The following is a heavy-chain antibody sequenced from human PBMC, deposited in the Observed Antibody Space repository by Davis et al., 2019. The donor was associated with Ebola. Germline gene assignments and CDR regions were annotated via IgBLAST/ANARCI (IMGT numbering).Heavy chain of an antibody. CDR3: VRDPALVVTGGGWFFGL. CDR1: GFTFSSNS. V-gene: IGHV3-48*04. Sequence: GGSLRLSCAASGFTFSSNSMNWVRQAPGKGLEWVSGISWNSDSIAYADSVKGRFTISRDNAKNSLYLQMNSLRAEDTAVYYCVRDPALVVTGGGWFFGLWGRGTLVTVSS. CDR2: ISWNSDSI. J-gene: IGHJ2*01. D-gene: IGHD2-21*02.